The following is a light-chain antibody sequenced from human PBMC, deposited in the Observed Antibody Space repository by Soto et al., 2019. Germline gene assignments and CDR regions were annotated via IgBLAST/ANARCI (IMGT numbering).Light chain of an antibody. Sequence: EIVMTQSPASLSVSPGDIVTLSCRAGQGDTTNFAWYQQKSGQSPRILIYDVSTRATGVPARFSGTGSETDFTLTISGLQSEDSAVYFCQQYNNWPFSLGQGTRLEIK. V-gene: IGKV3-15*01. CDR3: QQYNNWPFS. CDR2: DVS. CDR1: QGDTTN. J-gene: IGKJ5*01.